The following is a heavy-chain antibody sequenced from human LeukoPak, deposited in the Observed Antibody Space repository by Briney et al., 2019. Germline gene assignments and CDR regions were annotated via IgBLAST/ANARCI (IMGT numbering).Heavy chain of an antibody. CDR3: ARRRYYDSTGYLE. Sequence: SETLSVTCTISGGFISSSSYYWGWIRQPPGKGLEWIGDIYYSGSTYYNPALKSRVSMSIDTSKNRFSLELRSVAAADTALYYCARRRYYDSTGYLEWGQGTLVTVTS. D-gene: IGHD3-22*01. V-gene: IGHV4-39*01. J-gene: IGHJ1*01. CDR2: IYYSGST. CDR1: GGFISSSSYY.